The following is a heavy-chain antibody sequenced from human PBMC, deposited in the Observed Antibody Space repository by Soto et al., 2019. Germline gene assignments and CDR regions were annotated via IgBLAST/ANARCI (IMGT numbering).Heavy chain of an antibody. CDR1: GYTFTSYA. V-gene: IGHV1-3*05. D-gene: IGHD3-16*01. J-gene: IGHJ6*02. Sequence: QVQLVQSGAEEKKPGASVKVSCKASGYTFTSYAMHWVRQAPGQRLEWMGWINAGNGNTKYSQKFQGRVTITRDTSASTAYMELSSLRSEDTAVYYCARDWGRRTHYYGMDVWGQGTTVTVSS. CDR2: INAGNGNT. CDR3: ARDWGRRTHYYGMDV.